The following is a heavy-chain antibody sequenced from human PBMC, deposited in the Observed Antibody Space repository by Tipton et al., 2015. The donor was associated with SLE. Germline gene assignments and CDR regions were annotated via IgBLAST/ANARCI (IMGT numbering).Heavy chain of an antibody. CDR1: GFTFSSYA. CDR2: ISYDGSNK. D-gene: IGHD6-19*01. Sequence: SLKLSCAASGFTFSSYAMHWVRQAPGKGLEWVAVISYDGSNKYYADSVKGRFTISRDSSKNTLYLQMNSLRGEDTAVYFCAKGLQQWHTYYFDYWGQGNLVTVSS. V-gene: IGHV3-30*04. J-gene: IGHJ4*02. CDR3: AKGLQQWHTYYFDY.